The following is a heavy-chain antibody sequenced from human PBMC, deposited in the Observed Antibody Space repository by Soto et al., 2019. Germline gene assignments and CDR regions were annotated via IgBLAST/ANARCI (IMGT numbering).Heavy chain of an antibody. Sequence: SETLSLTCSVSGGSISGSYWSWIRQSPGKGLEWLGYVYYTGSTNYSPSLRSRVSISVDTSKNEFSLRLSSVTAADTAVYFCARSVAVPGAHIDYWGQGTQLTVSS. V-gene: IGHV4-59*01. CDR3: ARSVAVPGAHIDY. CDR2: VYYTGST. CDR1: GGSISGSY. J-gene: IGHJ4*02. D-gene: IGHD6-19*01.